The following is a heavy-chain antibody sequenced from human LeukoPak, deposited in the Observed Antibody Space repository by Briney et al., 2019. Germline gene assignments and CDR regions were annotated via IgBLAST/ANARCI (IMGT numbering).Heavy chain of an antibody. CDR3: ARVSIEWSVLYFDY. Sequence: KSSETLSLTCTVSGGSISSYYWSWIRQPAGKGLEWIGRIYTSGSTNYNPSLKSRVTISVDTSKNQFSLKLSSVTAADTAVYYCARVSIEWSVLYFDYWGQGTLVTVSS. CDR1: GGSISSYY. CDR2: IYTSGST. D-gene: IGHD3-3*01. V-gene: IGHV4-4*07. J-gene: IGHJ4*02.